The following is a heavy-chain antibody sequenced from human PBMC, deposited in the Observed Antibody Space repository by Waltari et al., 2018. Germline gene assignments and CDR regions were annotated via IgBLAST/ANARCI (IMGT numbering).Heavy chain of an antibody. CDR2: INAGNGNT. CDR3: ARWGVGVRWDDAFDI. Sequence: QVQLVQSGAEVKKPGASVKVSCKASGYTFTSYAMHWVRQAPGQRLEWMGWINAGNGNTKYSQEFQGRVTITRDTAASTAYMELSSLRSEDMAVYYCARWGVGVRWDDAFDIWGQGTMVTVSS. V-gene: IGHV1-3*03. J-gene: IGHJ3*02. CDR1: GYTFTSYA. D-gene: IGHD2-21*01.